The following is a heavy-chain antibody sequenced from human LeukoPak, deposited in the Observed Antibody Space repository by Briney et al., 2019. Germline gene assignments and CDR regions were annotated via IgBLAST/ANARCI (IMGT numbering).Heavy chain of an antibody. CDR2: ISSSGSTI. Sequence: GGSLRLSCAASGFTFSDYYMSWIRQAPGKGLEWVSYISSSGSTIYYADSVKGRFTISRDNVKNSLYLQMNSLRAEDTAVYYCARDSSDNYYYYYGMDVWGQGTTVTVSS. V-gene: IGHV3-11*01. D-gene: IGHD3-22*01. CDR1: GFTFSDYY. J-gene: IGHJ6*02. CDR3: ARDSSDNYYYYYGMDV.